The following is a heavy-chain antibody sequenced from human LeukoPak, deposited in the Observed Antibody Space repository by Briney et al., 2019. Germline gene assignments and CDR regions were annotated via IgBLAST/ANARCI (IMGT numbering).Heavy chain of an antibody. CDR1: GGSIRGYY. D-gene: IGHD6-13*01. Sequence: KPSETLSLTCTVSGGSIRGYYWSWIRQPPGKGLEWIGYIYYSGSTNYNPSLKSRVTISVDMSKNQFSLKLSSVTAADTAVYYCARAWGDSSSWYAEPNAFDIWGQGTMVTVSS. J-gene: IGHJ3*02. CDR3: ARAWGDSSSWYAEPNAFDI. V-gene: IGHV4-59*01. CDR2: IYYSGST.